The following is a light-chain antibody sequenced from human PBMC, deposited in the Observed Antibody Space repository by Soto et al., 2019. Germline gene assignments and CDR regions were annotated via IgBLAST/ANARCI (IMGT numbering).Light chain of an antibody. J-gene: IGLJ1*01. Sequence: QSVLTQPASVSGSLGQSITISCTGTSSDVGGFNYVSWYQLHPGKAPKLLIYEVSNRPSGVSNRFSGSKSGNTASLTISGLQAEDEADYYCTAYTASRNPFGTGTKVTVL. CDR2: EVS. V-gene: IGLV2-14*01. CDR1: SSDVGGFNY. CDR3: TAYTASRNP.